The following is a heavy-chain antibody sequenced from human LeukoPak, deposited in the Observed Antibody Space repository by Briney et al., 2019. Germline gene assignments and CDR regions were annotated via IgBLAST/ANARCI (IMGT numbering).Heavy chain of an antibody. CDR2: IYSGGST. D-gene: IGHD5-24*01. CDR1: GFTVSSNY. CDR3: ARESRDGYNFDY. V-gene: IGHV3-53*01. J-gene: IGHJ4*02. Sequence: GGSLRLSCAASGFTVSSNYMSWVRQAPGQGLEWVSVIYSGGSTYYADSVKGRFTISRDNSKNTLYLQMNSLRAEDTAVYYCARESRDGYNFDYWGQGTLVTVSS.